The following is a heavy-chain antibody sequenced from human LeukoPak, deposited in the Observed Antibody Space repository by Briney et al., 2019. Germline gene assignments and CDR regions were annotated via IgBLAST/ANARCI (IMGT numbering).Heavy chain of an antibody. CDR1: GFTFSSYA. V-gene: IGHV3-30*09. CDR2: ISYDENSR. J-gene: IGHJ4*02. D-gene: IGHD4-23*01. CDR3: ARVWVPTTVVTPLDY. Sequence: PGGSLRLSCAASGFTFSSYAMHWVRQAPGKGLEWVAVISYDENSRYYSDSAKGRFAISRDNSKSTLYLQMNSLRAEDTAVYFCARVWVPTTVVTPLDYWGQGTLVTVSS.